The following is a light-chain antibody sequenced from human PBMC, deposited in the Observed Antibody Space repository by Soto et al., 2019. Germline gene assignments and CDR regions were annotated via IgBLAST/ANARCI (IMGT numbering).Light chain of an antibody. CDR2: EVS. CDR3: SSYTLRNTLVL. CDR1: SSDVGGYNF. Sequence: QSALTQPASVSGSPGQSITISCTGTSSDVGGYNFVSWYQQHPGKAPRLIIYEVSSRPSGVSYRFSGSKSGNTDSLTISGLQAEDEADYYCSSYTLRNTLVLFGGGTKLTVL. J-gene: IGLJ3*02. V-gene: IGLV2-14*01.